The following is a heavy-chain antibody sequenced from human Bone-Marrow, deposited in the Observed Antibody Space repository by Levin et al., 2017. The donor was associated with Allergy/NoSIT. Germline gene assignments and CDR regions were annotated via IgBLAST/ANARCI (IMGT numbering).Heavy chain of an antibody. Sequence: GASVKVSCKTSGNTFPIYFVHWVRQAPGQGLEWMGIITPGYSNTTYSQRFQGRITMTSDTSTNTVNMELTRLRSDDTAIYYCARDPPGGKIRGGRAMDVWGQGTTVTVSS. CDR2: ITPGYSNT. J-gene: IGHJ6*02. CDR3: ARDPPGGKIRGGRAMDV. CDR1: GNTFPIYF. V-gene: IGHV1-46*01. D-gene: IGHD3-10*01.